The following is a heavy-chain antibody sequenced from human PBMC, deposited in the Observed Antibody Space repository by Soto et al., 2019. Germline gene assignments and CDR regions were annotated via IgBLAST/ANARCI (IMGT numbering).Heavy chain of an antibody. V-gene: IGHV1-69*06. Sequence: GASVKVSCKASGGTFSSYAISWVRQAPGQGLEWMGGIIPIFGTANYAQKFQGRVTITADKSTSTAYMELSSLRSEDTAVYYCARGGIVATISVHYYYGMDVWRQGTTVTVSS. CDR2: IIPIFGTA. D-gene: IGHD5-12*01. CDR1: GGTFSSYA. J-gene: IGHJ6*02. CDR3: ARGGIVATISVHYYYGMDV.